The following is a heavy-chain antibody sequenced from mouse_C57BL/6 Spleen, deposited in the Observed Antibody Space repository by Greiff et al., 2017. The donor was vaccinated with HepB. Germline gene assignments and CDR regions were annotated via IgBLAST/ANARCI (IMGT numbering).Heavy chain of an antibody. CDR1: GYTFTSYW. D-gene: IGHD1-1*01. CDR3: AINYYGLYFDY. J-gene: IGHJ2*01. V-gene: IGHV1-7*01. Sequence: QVQLQQSGAELAKPGASVKLSCKASGYTFTSYWMHWVKQRPGQGLEWIGYINPSSGYTKYNQKFKDKATLTADKSSSTAYMQLSSLTSEDSAVYYCAINYYGLYFDYWGQGTTLTVSS. CDR2: INPSSGYT.